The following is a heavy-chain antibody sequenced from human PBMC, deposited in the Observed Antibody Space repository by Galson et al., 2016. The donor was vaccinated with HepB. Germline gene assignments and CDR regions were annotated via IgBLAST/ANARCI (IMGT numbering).Heavy chain of an antibody. CDR3: ARHFYSNTWEKIDS. D-gene: IGHD6-13*01. J-gene: IGHJ4*02. CDR2: MDPSDSFA. CDR1: GYSFTSYW. V-gene: IGHV5-10-1*01. Sequence: QSGAEVKKPGESLRISCKGSGYSFTSYWISWVRQKPGKGLEWMARMDPSDSFANYSPSFQGHVTISADKSIRTAYLQWSSLKASDTAIYYCARHFYSNTWEKIDSWGQGTLVTVSS.